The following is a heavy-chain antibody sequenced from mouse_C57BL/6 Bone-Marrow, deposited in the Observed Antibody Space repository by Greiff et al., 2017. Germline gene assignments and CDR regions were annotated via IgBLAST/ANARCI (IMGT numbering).Heavy chain of an antibody. CDR3: ARPQNYFDY. D-gene: IGHD3-2*02. CDR2: IDPSDSYT. CDR1: GYTFTSYW. Sequence: QVQLQQPGAELVRPGTSVKLSCKASGYTFTSYWMHWVKQRPGQGLEWIGVIDPSDSYTNYNQKFKGKATVTVDTSSSTAYMQLRSLTSEDSAVYYCARPQNYFDYWGQGTTLTVSS. V-gene: IGHV1-59*01. J-gene: IGHJ2*01.